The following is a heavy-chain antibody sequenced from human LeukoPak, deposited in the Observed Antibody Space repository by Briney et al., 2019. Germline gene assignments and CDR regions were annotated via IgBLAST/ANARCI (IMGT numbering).Heavy chain of an antibody. CDR1: GFNFRIYW. J-gene: IGHJ4*02. V-gene: IGHV3-74*03. CDR3: ARDADGPGSLIDH. D-gene: IGHD2-8*01. Sequence: TGGSLRLSCAASGFNFRIYWMQWVRQAPGKGLEWISHGSNDGHTTTYADSVKGRFTISRDNDANTLYLEMNRLRAEDTAVYYCARDADGPGSLIDHWGQGTLVTVSS. CDR2: GSNDGHTT.